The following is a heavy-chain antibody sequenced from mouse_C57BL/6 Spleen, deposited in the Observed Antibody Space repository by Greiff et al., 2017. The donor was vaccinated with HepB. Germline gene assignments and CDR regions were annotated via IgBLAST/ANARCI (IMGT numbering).Heavy chain of an antibody. CDR1: GYSITSGYY. Sequence: EVQLVESGPGLVKPSQSLSLTCSVTGYSITSGYYWNWIRQFPGNKLEWMGYISYDGSNNYNPSLKNRISITRDTSKNQFFLKLNSVTTEDTATYYCARVRTTVRGRLWDGYPTGYFDYWGQGTTLTVSS. CDR2: ISYDGSN. D-gene: IGHD2-3*01. CDR3: ARVRTTVRGRLWDGYPTGYFDY. J-gene: IGHJ2*01. V-gene: IGHV3-6*01.